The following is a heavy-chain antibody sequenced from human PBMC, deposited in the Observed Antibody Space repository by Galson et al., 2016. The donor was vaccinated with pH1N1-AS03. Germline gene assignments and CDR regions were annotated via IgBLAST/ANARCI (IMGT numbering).Heavy chain of an antibody. CDR3: ARTHHGDYAYYGMDV. CDR1: GGTFSSYA. CDR2: IIPIFGTA. Sequence: SVKVSCKASGGTFSSYAISWVRQAPGQGLEWMGGIIPIFGTANYAQKFQGRVTITADESTSTAYMELSSLRAEDTAVYYCARTHHGDYAYYGMDVWGQGTTVTVSS. V-gene: IGHV1-69*13. J-gene: IGHJ6*02. D-gene: IGHD4-17*01.